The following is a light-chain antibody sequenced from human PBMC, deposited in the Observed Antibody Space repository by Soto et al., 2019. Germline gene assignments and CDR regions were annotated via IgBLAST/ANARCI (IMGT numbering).Light chain of an antibody. CDR2: DAS. J-gene: IGKJ3*01. CDR1: QSVSGY. Sequence: EIVLTQSPDTLSLSPGERATLSCRASQSVSGYLGWYQQKPGQAPRLLIYDASNRAYGVPARFRGSGSGTNFTLTIASLEPDDFAVYYCQQFGGSPFAFGPGTRVDI. CDR3: QQFGGSPFA. V-gene: IGKV3-11*01.